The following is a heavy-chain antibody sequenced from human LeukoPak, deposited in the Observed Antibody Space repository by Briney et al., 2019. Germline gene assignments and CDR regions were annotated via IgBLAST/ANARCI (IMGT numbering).Heavy chain of an antibody. CDR3: AKVDTAMDYYYYGMDV. J-gene: IGHJ6*02. CDR1: GFTFSSYA. D-gene: IGHD5-18*01. CDR2: ISGSGGST. V-gene: IGHV3-23*01. Sequence: GGSLRLSCAASGFTFSSYAMSWVHQAPGKGLEWVSAISGSGGSTYYADSVKGRFTISRDNSKNALYLQMNSLRAEDTAVYYCAKVDTAMDYYYYGMDVWGQGTTVTVSS.